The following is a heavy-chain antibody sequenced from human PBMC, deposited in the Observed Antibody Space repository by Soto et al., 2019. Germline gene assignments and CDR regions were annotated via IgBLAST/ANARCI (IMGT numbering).Heavy chain of an antibody. CDR2: INPNSGGT. Sequence: ASVEVSCKASGYTFTGYYMHWVRQAPGQRLEWMGWINPNSGGTNYAQKFQGWVTMTRDTSISTAYMELSRLRSDDTAVYYCARAPLEIAAAGTPRNLTEYNWFDPWGQGTLVPVSS. J-gene: IGHJ5*02. V-gene: IGHV1-2*04. CDR3: ARAPLEIAAAGTPRNLTEYNWFDP. D-gene: IGHD6-13*01. CDR1: GYTFTGYY.